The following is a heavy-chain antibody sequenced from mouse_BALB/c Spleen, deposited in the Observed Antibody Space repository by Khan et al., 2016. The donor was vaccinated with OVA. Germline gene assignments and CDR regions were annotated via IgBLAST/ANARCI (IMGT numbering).Heavy chain of an antibody. J-gene: IGHJ3*01. CDR1: GFIFSSYY. CDR3: TGSGFSNPFAY. D-gene: IGHD3-2*02. CDR2: INPNNGGP. Sequence: QVQLQQSGAELVKPGASVKLSCKASGFIFSSYYIYWVKQSPGLGLEWIGGINPNNGGPNFNEKFKTKATLTVDKSSSTAYMQLNSLTSEDSAVYYCTGSGFSNPFAYWGQGTLVTVSA. V-gene: IGHV1S81*02.